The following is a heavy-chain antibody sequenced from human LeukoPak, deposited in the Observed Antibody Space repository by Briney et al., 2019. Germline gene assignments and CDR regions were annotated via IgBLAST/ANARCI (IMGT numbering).Heavy chain of an antibody. D-gene: IGHD6-19*01. CDR1: GFTVSSNY. V-gene: IGHV3-66*01. CDR3: ARDRRSSGWYLWFDP. CDR2: IYSGGST. J-gene: IGHJ5*02. Sequence: GGSLRLSCAASGFTVSSNYMSWVRQAPGKGLEWVSVIYSGGSTYYADSVKGRFTISRDNSKNTLYLQMNGLRAEDTAVYYCARDRRSSGWYLWFDPWGQGTLVTVSS.